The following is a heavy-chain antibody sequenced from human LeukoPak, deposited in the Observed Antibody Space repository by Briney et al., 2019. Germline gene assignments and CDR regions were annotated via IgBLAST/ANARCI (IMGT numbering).Heavy chain of an antibody. V-gene: IGHV3-74*01. CDR3: LAGYYYSQMDV. CDR1: GFTFSDYW. CDR2: VNIHGSGT. J-gene: IGHJ6*03. Sequence: GGSLRLSCAASGFTFSDYWMHWVRQPPGKGLVWVARVNIHGSGTDYADSVKGRFTIPRDNAKNTLYLQMTSLRAEDTAVYYALAGYYYSQMDVWGKGTAVTVSS. D-gene: IGHD6-13*01.